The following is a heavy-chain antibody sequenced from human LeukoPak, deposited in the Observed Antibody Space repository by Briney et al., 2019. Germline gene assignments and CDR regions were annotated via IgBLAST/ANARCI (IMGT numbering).Heavy chain of an antibody. CDR3: PPDLRGSAWSLDD. D-gene: IGHD6-13*01. V-gene: IGHV3-23*01. J-gene: IGHJ4*02. CDR2: ISGSGGGT. CDR1: GFTFSNYA. Sequence: PGGSLRLSCAASGFTFSNYAMGWVRQAPGRGLEWVSLISGSGGGTYFADSVKGRFTISRDNSKNTLYLQMDGLRAEDTAIYHCPPDLRGSAWSLDDWGQGTLVTVSS.